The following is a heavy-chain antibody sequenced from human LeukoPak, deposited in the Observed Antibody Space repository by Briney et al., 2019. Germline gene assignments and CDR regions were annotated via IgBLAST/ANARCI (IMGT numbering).Heavy chain of an antibody. V-gene: IGHV3-33*01. CDR3: ARGSGYYDSSGYYNWFDP. CDR1: EFTFSNFG. D-gene: IGHD3-22*01. J-gene: IGHJ5*02. Sequence: LTGRSLRLSCAASEFTFSNFGMHWVRQAPGKGLEWVAVIWYDGSNKYYADSVKGRFTISRDNSKNTLYLQMNSLRAEDTAVYYCARGSGYYDSSGYYNWFDPWGQGTLVTVSS. CDR2: IWYDGSNK.